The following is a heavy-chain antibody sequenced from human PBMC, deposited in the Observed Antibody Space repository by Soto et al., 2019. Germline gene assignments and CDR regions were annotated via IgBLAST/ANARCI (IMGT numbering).Heavy chain of an antibody. V-gene: IGHV3-30*18. CDR3: AKEDGQGDYDFWSGYYDY. Sequence: GGSLRLSCAASGFTFSSYGMHWVRQAPGKGLEWVAVISYDGSNKYYADSVKGRFTISRDNSKNTLYLQMNSLRAEDTAVYYCAKEDGQGDYDFWSGYYDYWGQGTLVTVSS. CDR1: GFTFSSYG. J-gene: IGHJ4*02. D-gene: IGHD3-3*01. CDR2: ISYDGSNK.